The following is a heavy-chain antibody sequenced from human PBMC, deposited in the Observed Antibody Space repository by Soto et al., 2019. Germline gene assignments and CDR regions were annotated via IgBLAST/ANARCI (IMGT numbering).Heavy chain of an antibody. CDR2: ISIGGDKT. D-gene: IGHD5-12*01. CDR3: AKWDGYGDH. Sequence: EVQLLESGGDLIQPGGSLRLSCAASGFTFSSHSFTWVRQAPGKGLEYVSGISIGGDKTWHADSVKGRFTVSRDNSKNTVYLQMNSLRVADTAVYYCAKWDGYGDHWGQGTLVTVSS. J-gene: IGHJ5*02. CDR1: GFTFSSHS. V-gene: IGHV3-23*01.